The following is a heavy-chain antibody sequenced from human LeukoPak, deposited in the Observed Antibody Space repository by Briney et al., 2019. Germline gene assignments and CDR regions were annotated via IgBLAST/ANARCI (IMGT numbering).Heavy chain of an antibody. Sequence: ASVKVSCKASGYTLTSYGISWVRQAPGQGLEWMGWISAYNGNTNYAQKFQGRVTITRNTSISTAYMELSSLRSEDTAVYYCARGGRYYDFWSNYYYMDVWGKGTTVTVSS. J-gene: IGHJ6*03. D-gene: IGHD3-3*01. CDR2: ISAYNGNT. CDR3: ARGGRYYDFWSNYYYMDV. V-gene: IGHV1-18*01. CDR1: GYTLTSYG.